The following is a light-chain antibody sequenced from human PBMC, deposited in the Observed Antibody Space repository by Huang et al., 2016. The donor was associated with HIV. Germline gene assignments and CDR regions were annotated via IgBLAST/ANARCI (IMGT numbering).Light chain of an antibody. Sequence: DVVMTQSPLSLPVTLGQPASISCRSSHSRLQSDGKTHLSWFHQQPGQSPRRLIYKVSNRDSGVPDRVSGSGSGTDFTLKISRVEAEDVGVYYCLQGAFWPLTVGGGTKVEIK. V-gene: IGKV2-30*02. CDR1: HSRLQSDGKTH. CDR3: LQGAFWPLT. J-gene: IGKJ4*01. CDR2: KVS.